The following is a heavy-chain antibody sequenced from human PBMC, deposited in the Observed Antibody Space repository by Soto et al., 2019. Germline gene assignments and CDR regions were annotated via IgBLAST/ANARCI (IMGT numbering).Heavy chain of an antibody. Sequence: EVQLLESGGGLVQPGGSLRLSCAASGFTFSSYAMSWVRQAPGKGLEWVSAISGSGGSTYYADSVKGRFTISRDNSKNTLYLQMHSLRAEDTAVYYCAKVQSPIVVVPAAEDGGYDFDYWGQGTLVTVSS. CDR1: GFTFSSYA. D-gene: IGHD2-2*01. J-gene: IGHJ4*02. V-gene: IGHV3-23*01. CDR3: AKVQSPIVVVPAAEDGGYDFDY. CDR2: ISGSGGST.